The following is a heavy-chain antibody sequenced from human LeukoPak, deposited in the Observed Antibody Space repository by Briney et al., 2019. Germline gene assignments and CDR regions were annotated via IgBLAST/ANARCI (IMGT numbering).Heavy chain of an antibody. CDR1: GFTFTSYA. CDR2: IGSGSGGTT. J-gene: IGHJ6*02. V-gene: IGHV3-23*01. D-gene: IGHD3-10*01. Sequence: PGGSLRLSCAASGFTFTSYAMRWVRQAPGKGLEWVSAIGSGSGGTTIYADSVKGRFTISRDNSKNTLYLQMSGLRGEDTAVYYCAKNYESGRGVPYGMDVWGQGTTVTVSS. CDR3: AKNYESGRGVPYGMDV.